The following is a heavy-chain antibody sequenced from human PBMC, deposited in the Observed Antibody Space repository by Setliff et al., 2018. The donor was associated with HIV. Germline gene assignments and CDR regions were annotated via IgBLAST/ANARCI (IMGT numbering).Heavy chain of an antibody. CDR1: GFTFSRFW. CDR2: INNDTTTT. J-gene: IGHJ4*02. Sequence: PGGSLRLSCAASGFTFSRFWMHWVRQAPGQGLVWVSGINNDTTTTTYADSEKGRFSISRDNAKNTLYLEMNGLRGEDTAVYYCVIFSYSSGWGQGTQVTVSS. D-gene: IGHD1-26*01. V-gene: IGHV3-74*01. CDR3: VIFSYSSG.